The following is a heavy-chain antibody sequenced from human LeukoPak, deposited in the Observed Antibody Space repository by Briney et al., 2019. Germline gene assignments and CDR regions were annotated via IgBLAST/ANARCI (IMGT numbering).Heavy chain of an antibody. CDR3: ARTRYNGGWFFDL. Sequence: PSETLSLTCTVSGGSITSYYWSWIRQSPGKGLEWIGYISYTGSTSYNPSVRSRVTISVDTSKDQFSLKLSSVTAADTAVYYCARTRYNGGWFFDLWGQGNLVTVSS. CDR1: GGSITSYY. J-gene: IGHJ4*02. CDR2: ISYTGST. V-gene: IGHV4-59*01. D-gene: IGHD6-19*01.